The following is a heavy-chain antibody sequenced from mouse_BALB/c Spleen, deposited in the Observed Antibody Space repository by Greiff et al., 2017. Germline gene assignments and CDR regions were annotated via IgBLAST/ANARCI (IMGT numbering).Heavy chain of an antibody. CDR1: GFTFSSYT. J-gene: IGHJ3*01. V-gene: IGHV5-12-2*01. Sequence: EVKLVESGGGLVQPGGSLKLSCAASGFTFSSYTMSWVRQTPEKRLEWVAYISNGGGSTYYPDTVKGRFTISRDNAKNTLYLQMSSLKSEDTAMYYCARPDGNPAWFADWGQGTLVTVSA. CDR2: ISNGGGST. D-gene: IGHD2-1*01. CDR3: ARPDGNPAWFAD.